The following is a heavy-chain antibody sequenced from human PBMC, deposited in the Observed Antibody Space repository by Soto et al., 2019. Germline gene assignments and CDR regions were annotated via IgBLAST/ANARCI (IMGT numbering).Heavy chain of an antibody. CDR2: IAAGNGNT. V-gene: IGHV1-3*01. CDR1: GHTFTDYA. D-gene: IGHD2-21*01. Sequence: GASVKVSCKTSGHTFTDYAILWVRQAPGQALEWLGWIAAGNGNTRFSQKFQGRVTITRDTSATTAYMELTSLRSEDTAVYYCAKGSRMWTPDYWGQGTLVTVSS. CDR3: AKGSRMWTPDY. J-gene: IGHJ4*02.